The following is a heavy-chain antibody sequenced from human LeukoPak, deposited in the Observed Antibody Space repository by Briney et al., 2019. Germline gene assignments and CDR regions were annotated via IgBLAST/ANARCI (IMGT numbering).Heavy chain of an antibody. V-gene: IGHV4-34*01. D-gene: IGHD6-13*01. J-gene: IGHJ4*02. Sequence: SETLSLICAVYGGFYSGFYWGWPRHPPGKGLECIGDINHRGGTNYIPSLKSRVTISVNTSKNQFSLKLTSVTAADTAVYYCARHRRIAAAGIRGYDYWGQGTLVTVSS. CDR3: ARHRRIAAAGIRGYDY. CDR1: GGFYSGFY. CDR2: INHRGGT.